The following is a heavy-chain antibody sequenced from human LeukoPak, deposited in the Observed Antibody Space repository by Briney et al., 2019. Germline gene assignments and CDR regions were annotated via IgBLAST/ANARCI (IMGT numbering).Heavy chain of an antibody. CDR1: GFPFSSYE. CDR2: ISSSGSTI. J-gene: IGHJ4*02. V-gene: IGHV3-48*03. D-gene: IGHD6-13*01. CDR3: SKGQGEGSSWQALDY. Sequence: PGGSLRLSCAASGFPFSSYEMNWVRQAPGKGLEWVSYISSSGSTIYYADSVKGRFTISRDNSKNTLYLQMNSLRAEDTAVYYCSKGQGEGSSWQALDYWGQGTLVTVSS.